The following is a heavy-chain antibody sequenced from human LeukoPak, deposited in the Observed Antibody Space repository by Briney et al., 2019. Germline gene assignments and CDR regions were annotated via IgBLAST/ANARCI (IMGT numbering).Heavy chain of an antibody. CDR1: GYTFTSYG. CDR2: ISAYNGNT. J-gene: IGHJ3*02. CDR3: ARRYCTNGVCYHDRGAFDI. D-gene: IGHD2-8*01. V-gene: IGHV1-18*01. Sequence: ASVKVSCKASGYTFTSYGISWVRQAPGQGLEWMGWISAYNGNTNYAQKLQGRVTITADKSTSTVYMELSSLRSEDTAVYFCARRYCTNGVCYHDRGAFDIWGQGTMVIVSS.